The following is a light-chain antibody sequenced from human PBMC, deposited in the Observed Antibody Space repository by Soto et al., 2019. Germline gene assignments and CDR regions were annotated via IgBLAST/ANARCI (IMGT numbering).Light chain of an antibody. V-gene: IGKV3-20*01. J-gene: IGKJ4*01. CDR3: QQFSSYPLT. CDR2: DAS. Sequence: EIVFTQSPGTLCLSPGERATLSCRASQSVSNNYLAWYQQKPGQAPRLLIYDASSRATGIPDRFSGGGSRTDFTLTISRLEPEDVPVYYCQQFSSYPLTFGGGTKVDIK. CDR1: QSVSNNY.